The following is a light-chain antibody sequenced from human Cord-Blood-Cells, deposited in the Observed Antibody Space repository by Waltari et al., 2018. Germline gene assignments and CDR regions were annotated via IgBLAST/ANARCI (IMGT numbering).Light chain of an antibody. CDR1: SSDGGGYNY. V-gene: IGLV2-14*01. J-gene: IGLJ2*01. CDR3: SSYTSSSTHVV. CDR2: AVS. Sequence: QSALTQPASVSGSPGQSIPIPCTGTSSDGGGYNYVPWYQQHPGKAPKLMIYAVSNRPSGVSNRFSGSKSGNTASLTISGLQAEDEADYYCSSYTSSSTHVVFGGGTKLTVL.